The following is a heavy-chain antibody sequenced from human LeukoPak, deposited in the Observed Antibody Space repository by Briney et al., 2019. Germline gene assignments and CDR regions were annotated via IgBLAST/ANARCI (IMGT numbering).Heavy chain of an antibody. CDR1: GYSFTNYW. V-gene: IGHV5-51*01. J-gene: IGHJ4*02. CDR3: ARSPPSSYCTSTSCYPRHFDY. CDR2: IYPGDSDT. D-gene: IGHD2-2*01. Sequence: PGESLKISCEASGYSFTNYWIGWVRQMPGKGLEWMGIIYPGDSDTRYSPSFQGQVTISADKSISTAYLQWSSLKASDTAMYYCARSPPSSYCTSTSCYPRHFDYWGQGTLVTVSS.